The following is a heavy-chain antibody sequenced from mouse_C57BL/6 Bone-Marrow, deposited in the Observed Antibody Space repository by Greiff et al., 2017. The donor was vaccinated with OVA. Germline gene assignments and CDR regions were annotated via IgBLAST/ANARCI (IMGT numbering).Heavy chain of an antibody. CDR3: ARPSAY. J-gene: IGHJ3*01. CDR1: GYTFTDYY. CDR2: INPNNGGT. Sequence: EVQLQQSGPELVKPGASVKISCKASGYTFTDYYMNWVKQSHGKSLEWIGDINPNNGGTSYNQKFKGKATLTVAKSSSTAYMELRSLTSEDSAVYYCARPSAYWGQGTLVTVSA. V-gene: IGHV1-26*01.